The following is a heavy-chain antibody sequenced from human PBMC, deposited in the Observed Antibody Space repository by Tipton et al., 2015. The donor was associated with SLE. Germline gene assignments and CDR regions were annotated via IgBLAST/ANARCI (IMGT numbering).Heavy chain of an antibody. CDR2: IYYRGST. CDR3: ARQYCSGGSCYSGWFDP. V-gene: IGHV4-39*07. J-gene: IGHJ5*02. CDR1: GGSISSSSYY. D-gene: IGHD2-15*01. Sequence: TLSLTCTVSGGSISSSSYYWGWIRQPPGKGLEWIGSIYYRGSTYYNPSLKSRVTISVDTSKNEFSPKLSSVTAADTAVYYCARQYCSGGSCYSGWFDPWGQGILVTVSS.